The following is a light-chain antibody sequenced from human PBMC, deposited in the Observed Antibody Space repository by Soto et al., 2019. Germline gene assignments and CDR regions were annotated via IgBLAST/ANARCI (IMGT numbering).Light chain of an antibody. V-gene: IGKV3-11*01. CDR3: QQRTNWRYT. CDR2: DTS. J-gene: IGKJ2*01. Sequence: EILLTHSPATLALSPGERATLSCRASQSVSRYLAWYQQKPGQAPRLLIYDTSNRATGIPARFSGSGSGTDFTLTISSLEPEDFAVYYCQQRTNWRYTFGQGTKVDIK. CDR1: QSVSRY.